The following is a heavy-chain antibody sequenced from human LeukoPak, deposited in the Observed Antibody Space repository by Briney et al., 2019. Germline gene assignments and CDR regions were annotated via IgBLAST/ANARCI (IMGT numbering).Heavy chain of an antibody. CDR1: GFTFSSYW. J-gene: IGHJ5*02. CDR3: ARGVWFDP. Sequence: GGSLRLSCAASGFTFSSYWMNWVRQAPGKGLVWVSHIASDGSSTTYADSVKGRFSISRDNAKNTLYLQMNSLRAEDTAVYYCARGVWFDPWGQGTLVTVSS. CDR2: IASDGSST. V-gene: IGHV3-74*01.